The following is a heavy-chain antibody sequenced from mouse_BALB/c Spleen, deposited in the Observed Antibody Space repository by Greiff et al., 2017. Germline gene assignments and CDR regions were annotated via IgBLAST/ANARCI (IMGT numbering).Heavy chain of an antibody. CDR2: IYPGTSDT. D-gene: IGHD2-3*01. J-gene: IGHJ4*01. V-gene: IGHV1-5*01. CDR1: GYTFTSYL. CDR3: TRGDGYYYDLDD. Sequence: VQLQQSGPVLARPGASVKMSCKASGYTFTSYLMYWVKQRPGQGLEWIGAIYPGTSDTNYNQKFKGKAKLTAVTSASTAYMELSSLTDEDSAVYCCTRGDGYYYDLDDWGQGTSVTVAS.